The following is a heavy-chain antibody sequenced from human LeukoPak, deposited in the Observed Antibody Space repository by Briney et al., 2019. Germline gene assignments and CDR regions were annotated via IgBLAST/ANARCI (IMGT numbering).Heavy chain of an antibody. J-gene: IGHJ4*02. CDR2: VYWNDDN. CDR3: THSSGWTTDF. Sequence: SGPTLVNPTQTLTLTCTFSGFSLSDTAVGVHWIRRPPGKALEWLALVYWNDDNKYSPSLRSRLTVTKDSSKNQVVLTMTNMDPGDTATYYCTHSSGWTTDFWGQGILVTVSS. CDR1: GFSLSDTAVG. V-gene: IGHV2-5*01. D-gene: IGHD6-19*01.